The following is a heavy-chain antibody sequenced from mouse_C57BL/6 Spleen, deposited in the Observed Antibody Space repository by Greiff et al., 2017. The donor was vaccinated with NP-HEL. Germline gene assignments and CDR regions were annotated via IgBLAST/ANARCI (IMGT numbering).Heavy chain of an antibody. Sequence: VQLQQSGAELVRPGASVKLSCTASGFTIKDDYMHWVKQRPEQGLEWIGWIDPENGDTEYASKFQGKATITADTSSHTAYLQLSSLTSEDTAGYYCTSGGSYFDYWGQGTTLTVSS. J-gene: IGHJ2*01. CDR2: IDPENGDT. CDR3: TSGGSYFDY. V-gene: IGHV14-4*01. CDR1: GFTIKDDY. D-gene: IGHD3-1*01.